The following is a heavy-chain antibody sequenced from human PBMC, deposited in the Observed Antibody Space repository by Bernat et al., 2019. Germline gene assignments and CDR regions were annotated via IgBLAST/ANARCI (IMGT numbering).Heavy chain of an antibody. D-gene: IGHD2-8*01. CDR2: ISYDGSNK. CDR1: GFTFSSYA. V-gene: IGHV3-30-3*01. J-gene: IGHJ4*02. Sequence: QVQLVESGGGVVQPGRSLRLSCAASGFTFSSYAMHWVRQAPGKGLAWVAVISYDGSNKYYADSVKGRFTISRDNSKNTLYLQMNSLRAEDTAVYYCARAGDCTTGVCWGFDYWGQGSLVTVSS. CDR3: ARAGDCTTGVCWGFDY.